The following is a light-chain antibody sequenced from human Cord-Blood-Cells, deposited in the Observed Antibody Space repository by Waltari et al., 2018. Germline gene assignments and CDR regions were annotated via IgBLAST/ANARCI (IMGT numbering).Light chain of an antibody. J-gene: IGKJ4*01. Sequence: EIVLTQSPGNLSLSPGERATLSCRASQGVSSSYLDWYQQKPGQAPRLLIYGASSRATGIPEMFSGSGSGTDFTLTISRLEPEDFAVYYCQQYGSSPALTFGGGTKVDIK. CDR2: GAS. CDR1: QGVSSSY. CDR3: QQYGSSPALT. V-gene: IGKV3-20*01.